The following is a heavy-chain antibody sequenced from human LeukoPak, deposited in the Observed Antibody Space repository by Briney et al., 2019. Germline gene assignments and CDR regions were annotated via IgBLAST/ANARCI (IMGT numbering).Heavy chain of an antibody. CDR1: GFTFSSYA. Sequence: GGSLRLSCAASGFTFSSYAMSWVRQAPGKGLEWVSAISGSGGSTYYADSVKGRFTISRDNAKKSLYLQMDSLRAEDTAVYYCATHGYSELRYFDWSTNEWGQGTLVTVSS. J-gene: IGHJ4*02. V-gene: IGHV3-23*01. CDR2: ISGSGGST. D-gene: IGHD3-9*01. CDR3: ATHGYSELRYFDWSTNE.